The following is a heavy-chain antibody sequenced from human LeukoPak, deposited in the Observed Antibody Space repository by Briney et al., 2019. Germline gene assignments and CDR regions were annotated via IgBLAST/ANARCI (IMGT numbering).Heavy chain of an antibody. J-gene: IGHJ5*02. CDR3: ATGYCSSTSCATAWFDP. CDR2: FDPEDGET. V-gene: IGHV1-24*01. Sequence: ASVKVSCKVSGYTLTELSMHWVRQAPGKGLGWMGGFDPEDGETIYAQKFQGRVTMTEDTSTDTAYMELSSLRSEDTAVYYCATGYCSSTSCATAWFDPWGQGTLVTVSS. D-gene: IGHD2-2*01. CDR1: GYTLTELS.